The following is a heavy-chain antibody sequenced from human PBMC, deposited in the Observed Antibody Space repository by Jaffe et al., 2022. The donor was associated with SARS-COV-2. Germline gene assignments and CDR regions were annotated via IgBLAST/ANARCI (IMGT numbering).Heavy chain of an antibody. V-gene: IGHV3-53*04. CDR1: GFTVSSNY. CDR2: IYSGGST. CDR3: ARGPVATMKGVDYYYGMDV. J-gene: IGHJ6*02. D-gene: IGHD5-12*01. Sequence: EVQLVESGGGLVQPGGSLRLSCAASGFTVSSNYMSWVRQAPGKGLEWVSVIYSGGSTYYADSVKGRFTISRHNSKNTLYLQMNSLRAEDTAVYYCARGPVATMKGVDYYYGMDVWGQGTTVTVSS.